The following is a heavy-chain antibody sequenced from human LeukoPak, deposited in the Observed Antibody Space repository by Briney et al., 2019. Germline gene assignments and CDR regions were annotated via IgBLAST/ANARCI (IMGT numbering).Heavy chain of an antibody. J-gene: IGHJ6*02. V-gene: IGHV3-23*01. CDR2: IGGSGDKT. D-gene: IGHD6-13*01. Sequence: GGSLRLSCAASGFTFNRNAISWVRQAPGKGLEWVSTIGGSGDKTFYADSVKGRFTISRDNSKNTLYLQMNSLRAEDTAVYYCAKDGIAAGYGMDVWGQGTTVTVSS. CDR3: AKDGIAAGYGMDV. CDR1: GFTFNRNA.